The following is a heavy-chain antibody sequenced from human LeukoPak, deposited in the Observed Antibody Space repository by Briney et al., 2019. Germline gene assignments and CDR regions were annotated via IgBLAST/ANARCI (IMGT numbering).Heavy chain of an antibody. CDR3: ARDDDLRLIRNYDFWSGYYPNWFDP. CDR1: GGSISSSSYY. J-gene: IGHJ5*02. Sequence: SETLSLTCTVSGGSISSSSYYWGWIRQPPGKGLEWIGSIYYSGSTYYNPSLKSRVTISVDTSKNQFSLKLSSVTAADTAVYYCARDDDLRLIRNYDFWSGYYPNWFDPWGQGTLVTVSS. V-gene: IGHV4-39*07. D-gene: IGHD3-3*01. CDR2: IYYSGST.